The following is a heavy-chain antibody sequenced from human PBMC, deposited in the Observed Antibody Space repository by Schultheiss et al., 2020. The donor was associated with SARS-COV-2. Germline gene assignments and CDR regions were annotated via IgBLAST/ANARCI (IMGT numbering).Heavy chain of an antibody. Sequence: SETLSLTCAVYGGSFSGYYWSWIRQPPGKGLEWIGEINHSGSTNYNPSLKGRVTISVDTSKNQFSLKLSSVTAADTAVYYCARVGPAAYCGGDCEGGDFDYWGQGTLVTVSS. J-gene: IGHJ4*02. CDR2: INHSGST. V-gene: IGHV4-34*01. CDR1: GGSFSGYY. CDR3: ARVGPAAYCGGDCEGGDFDY. D-gene: IGHD2-21*02.